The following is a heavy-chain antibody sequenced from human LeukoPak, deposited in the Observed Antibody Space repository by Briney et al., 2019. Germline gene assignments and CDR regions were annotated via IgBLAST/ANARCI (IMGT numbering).Heavy chain of an antibody. CDR3: ARPQTAGAWFDP. Sequence: PSETLSLTCTVSGGSISSYYWSWIRQPPGKGLEWIGYICYSGSTYYNPSLKSRVTISVDTSKNQFSLKLSSVTAADTAVYYCARPQTAGAWFDPWGQGTLVTVSS. V-gene: IGHV4-59*08. CDR1: GGSISSYY. J-gene: IGHJ5*02. CDR2: ICYSGST. D-gene: IGHD6-19*01.